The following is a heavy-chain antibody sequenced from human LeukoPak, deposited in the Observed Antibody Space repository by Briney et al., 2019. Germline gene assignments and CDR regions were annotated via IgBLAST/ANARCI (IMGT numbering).Heavy chain of an antibody. J-gene: IGHJ5*02. Sequence: SETLSLTCTVSGGSISIGSYYWSWIRQPAGKGLEWIVRIYTSGSTNYNPSLKSRLTISVDTSKNQFSLNLSSVTAADTAVYYCARDSDRFDPWGQGTLVTVSS. CDR2: IYTSGST. CDR3: ARDSDRFDP. V-gene: IGHV4-61*02. CDR1: GGSISIGSYY.